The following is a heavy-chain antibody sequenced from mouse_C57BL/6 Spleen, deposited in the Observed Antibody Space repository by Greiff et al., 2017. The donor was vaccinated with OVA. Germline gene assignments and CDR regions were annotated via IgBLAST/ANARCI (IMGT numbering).Heavy chain of an antibody. CDR3: ARGGNGFAY. V-gene: IGHV3-1*01. Sequence: EVKLMESVPGMVKPSQSLSLTCTVTGYSITSGYDWHLIRHFPGNKLEWMGYISYSGSTNYNPSLKSRISITHDTSKNPFFLKLNSVTTEDTATYYCARGGNGFAYWGQGTLVTVSA. CDR1: GYSITSGYD. J-gene: IGHJ3*01. CDR2: ISYSGST.